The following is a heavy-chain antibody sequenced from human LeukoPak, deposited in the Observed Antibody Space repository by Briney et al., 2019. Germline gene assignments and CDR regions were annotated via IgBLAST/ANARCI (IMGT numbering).Heavy chain of an antibody. V-gene: IGHV1-46*01. CDR3: ARDALHYELYIPFDY. D-gene: IGHD3-3*01. CDR1: GYTFTSYY. J-gene: IGHJ4*02. CDR2: INPSGGST. Sequence: ASVKVSCKASGYTFTSYYMHWVRQAPGQGLEWMGIINPSGGSTSYAQKFQGRVTMTRDMSTSTVYMELSSLRSEDTAVYYCARDALHYELYIPFDYWGQGTLVTVSS.